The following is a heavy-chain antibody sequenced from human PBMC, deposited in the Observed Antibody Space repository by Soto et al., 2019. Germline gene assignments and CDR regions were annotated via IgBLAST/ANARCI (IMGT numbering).Heavy chain of an antibody. CDR1: GSSISSNLTS. J-gene: IGHJ5*02. CDR2: IHHSGNT. D-gene: IGHD1-26*01. Sequence: SVTRSLPGCVSGSSISSNLTSWSWIRQQRNKGLEWSEDIHHSGNTHYSPSLESRVTISVDRSRNQFSLRLTSVTAADTAVYCCARVPDGRLNWFDPWGPGILVTVSS. V-gene: IGHV4-30-2*01. CDR3: ARVPDGRLNWFDP.